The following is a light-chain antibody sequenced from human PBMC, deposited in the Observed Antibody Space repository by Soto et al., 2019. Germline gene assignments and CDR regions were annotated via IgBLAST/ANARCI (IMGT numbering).Light chain of an antibody. V-gene: IGKV2-30*02. CDR3: MQTIHWPWT. Sequence: DVVMTQSPLSLPVTLGQPASISCRSNQSLVHSDGIAYFSWFQQRPGRSPRRLIYKVSNRDSGVPARFSGSGSGTDFALKISRVEAEDVGVYYCMQTIHWPWTFGQGTKVDI. J-gene: IGKJ1*01. CDR2: KVS. CDR1: QSLVHSDGIAY.